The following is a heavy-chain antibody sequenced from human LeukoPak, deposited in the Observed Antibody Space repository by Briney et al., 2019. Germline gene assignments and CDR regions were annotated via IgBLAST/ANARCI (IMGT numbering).Heavy chain of an antibody. Sequence: GGSLRPSCAAPGFTFSSYGMHWVRQAPGKGLEWVAVISYDGSNKYYADSVKGRFTISRDNSKNTLYLQMNSLRAEDTAVYYCAKGLLWFGELSPDYWGQGTLVTVSS. D-gene: IGHD3-10*01. CDR1: GFTFSSYG. CDR2: ISYDGSNK. V-gene: IGHV3-30*18. J-gene: IGHJ4*02. CDR3: AKGLLWFGELSPDY.